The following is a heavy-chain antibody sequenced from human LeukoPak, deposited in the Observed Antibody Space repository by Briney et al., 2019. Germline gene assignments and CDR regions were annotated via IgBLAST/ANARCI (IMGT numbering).Heavy chain of an antibody. CDR2: INSDGSSR. CDR3: AREDYSGYDFYDY. D-gene: IGHD5-12*01. J-gene: IGHJ4*02. Sequence: GGSLRLSCAASGFTFSSYWMHWVRQAPGKGPVWVSLINSDGSSRNYADSVKGRFTISRDNAKNTLYLQMNSLRVEDTAVYYCAREDYSGYDFYDYWGQGSLVTVSS. V-gene: IGHV3-74*01. CDR1: GFTFSSYW.